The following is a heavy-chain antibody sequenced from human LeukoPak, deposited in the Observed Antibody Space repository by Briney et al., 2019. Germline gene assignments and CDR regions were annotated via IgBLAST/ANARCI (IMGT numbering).Heavy chain of an antibody. V-gene: IGHV4-59*01. D-gene: IGHD6-13*01. J-gene: IGHJ4*02. CDR3: ARGGNHQAAAGRLDY. Sequence: PSETLSLTCSVSGVSINSYYWNWIRQPPGKGLECIGYIFYSGSANYSPSLKGRVTISVDTSKNQFSLKLSSVTAADTAVYFCARGGNHQAAAGRLDYWGQGTLVTVSS. CDR1: GVSINSYY. CDR2: IFYSGSA.